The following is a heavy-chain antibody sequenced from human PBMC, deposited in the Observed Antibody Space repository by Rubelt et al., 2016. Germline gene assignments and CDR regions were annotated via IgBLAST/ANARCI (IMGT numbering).Heavy chain of an antibody. J-gene: IGHJ4*02. CDR2: IYTSGST. V-gene: IGHV4-59*10. Sequence: QVQLQQWGAGLLKPSETLSLTCAVYGGSFSGYYCGWIRQPPGKGLEWIGSIYTSGSTNYNPSLKSRVTMSVDTSKNQFSLKLSAVTAADTAVYYCARGGTTIDYWGQGTLVTVSS. CDR3: ARGGTTIDY. CDR1: GGSFSGYY. D-gene: IGHD1-7*01.